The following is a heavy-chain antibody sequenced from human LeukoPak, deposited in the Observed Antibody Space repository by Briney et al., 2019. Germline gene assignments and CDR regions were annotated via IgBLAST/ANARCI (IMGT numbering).Heavy chain of an antibody. CDR1: GGTFSSYA. CDR2: IIPIFGTA. D-gene: IGHD4-23*01. J-gene: IGHJ4*02. V-gene: IGHV1-69*13. Sequence: ASVKVSCKASGGTFSSYAISWVRQAPGQGLEWMGGIIPIFGTANYAQKFQGRVTITADESTSTAYMELSSLRSKDTAVYYCARVLDGDYGGFGYFDYWGQGTLVTVSS. CDR3: ARVLDGDYGGFGYFDY.